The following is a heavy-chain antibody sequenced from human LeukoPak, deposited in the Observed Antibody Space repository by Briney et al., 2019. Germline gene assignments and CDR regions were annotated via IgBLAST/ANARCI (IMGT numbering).Heavy chain of an antibody. CDR1: GYSISSGYY. V-gene: IGHV4-38-2*02. CDR2: ICHSGST. Sequence: SETLSLTCTVSGYSISSGYYWGWIRQPPGKGLEWIGSICHSGSTYYNPSLKSRVTISVDTSKNQFSLKLSSVTAADTAVYYCARGRRDILTGPQPHFDYWGQGTLVTVSS. D-gene: IGHD3-9*01. CDR3: ARGRRDILTGPQPHFDY. J-gene: IGHJ4*02.